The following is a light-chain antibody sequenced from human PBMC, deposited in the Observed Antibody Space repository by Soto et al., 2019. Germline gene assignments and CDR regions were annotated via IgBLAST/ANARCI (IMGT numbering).Light chain of an antibody. CDR3: SSYTSSSTLV. CDR2: GNR. V-gene: IGLV1-40*01. CDR1: SSNIGAGFD. J-gene: IGLJ7*01. Sequence: QSVLTQPPSVSGAPGQRVTISCTGSSSNIGAGFDVHWYQQLPGTAPKLLIYGNRKRPSGVPDRFSGSKSGTSASLAINGLQAEDEAHYYCSSYTSSSTLVFGGGTQLTVL.